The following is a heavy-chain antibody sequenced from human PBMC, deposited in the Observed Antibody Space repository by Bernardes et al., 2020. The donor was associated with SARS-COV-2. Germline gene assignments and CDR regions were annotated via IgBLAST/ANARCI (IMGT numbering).Heavy chain of an antibody. CDR2: IYYSGST. CDR1: GGSISSYY. CDR3: ARDALGSITIFGVVTRHGMDV. J-gene: IGHJ6*02. Sequence: SETLSLTCTVSGGSISSYYWSWIRQPPGKGLEWIGYIYYSGSTYYNPSLKSRVTISVDTSKNQFSLKLSSVTAADTAVYYCARDALGSITIFGVVTRHGMDVWGQGTTVTVSS. V-gene: IGHV4-59*12. D-gene: IGHD3-3*01.